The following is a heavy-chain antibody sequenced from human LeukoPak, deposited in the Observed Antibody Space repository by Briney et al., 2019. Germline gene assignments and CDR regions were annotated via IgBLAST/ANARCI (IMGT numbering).Heavy chain of an antibody. CDR3: ASPSIYDSSGYYAFDI. J-gene: IGHJ3*02. CDR1: GYSFTNNW. CDR2: IYPGDSDT. D-gene: IGHD3-22*01. Sequence: GESLKISCKGSGYSFTNNWIGWVRQMPGKGLEWMGIIYPGDSDTGYSPSFQGQATISADKSISTAYLQWSSLKASDSAMYYCASPSIYDSSGYYAFDIWGQGTMVTVSS. V-gene: IGHV5-51*01.